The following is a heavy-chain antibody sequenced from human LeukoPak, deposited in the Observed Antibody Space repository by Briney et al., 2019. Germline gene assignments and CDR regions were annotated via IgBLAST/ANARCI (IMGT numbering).Heavy chain of an antibody. CDR1: GFIFSSYS. CDR2: HSFSDTPI. J-gene: IGHJ6*02. CDR3: ARWVPYYYGMDV. D-gene: IGHD1-26*01. V-gene: IGHV3-48*01. Sequence: GGSLRLSCVASGFIFSSYSMNWVRQAPGKGLDWISYHSFSDTPIVYADSVKGRFTISRDNSKNTLYLQMNSLRAEDTAVYYCARWVPYYYGMDVWGQGTTVTVSS.